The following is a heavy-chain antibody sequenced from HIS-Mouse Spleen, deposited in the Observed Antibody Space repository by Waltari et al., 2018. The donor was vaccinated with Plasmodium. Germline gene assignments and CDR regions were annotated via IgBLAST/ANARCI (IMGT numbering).Heavy chain of an antibody. CDR1: GGSFSGYY. D-gene: IGHD3-10*01. CDR3: ARGRVLGTSSGYFDL. CDR2: INHSGST. V-gene: IGHV4-34*01. Sequence: QLQQWGAGLLKPSETLSLTCAVYGGSFSGYYWSWIRQPPGKGLEWIGEINHSGSTNYNPSLKSRVTISVDTSKNQFSLKLSSVTAADTAVYYCARGRVLGTSSGYFDLWGRGTLVTVSS. J-gene: IGHJ2*01.